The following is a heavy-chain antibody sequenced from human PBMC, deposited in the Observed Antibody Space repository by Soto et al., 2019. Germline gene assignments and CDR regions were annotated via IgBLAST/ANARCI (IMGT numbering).Heavy chain of an antibody. CDR3: ARGLATLPVFDFDF. J-gene: IGHJ3*01. CDR2: IYPSDDE. D-gene: IGHD6-6*01. V-gene: IGHV2-5*01. CDR1: LFSHSTTRGG. Sequence: SGPTLANPTQTLTLNQSSPLFSHSTTRGGVSWIRWSPVKPLERLLHIYPSDDEHYRPSLKNRLSLLKDTSKNHLVLIMTLLCPVDTATYYCARGLATLPVFDFDFWGQGTMVTVSS.